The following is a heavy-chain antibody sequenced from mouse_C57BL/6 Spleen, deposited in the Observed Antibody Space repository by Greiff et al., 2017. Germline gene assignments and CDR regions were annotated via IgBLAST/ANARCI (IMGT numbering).Heavy chain of an antibody. CDR3: ARCLTVVAMPYAMDY. D-gene: IGHD1-1*01. CDR1: GYTFTSYW. Sequence: QVQLKQPGAELVRPGTSVKLSCKASGYTFTSYWMHWVKQRPGQGLEWIGVIDPSDSYTNYNQKFKGKATLTVDTSSSTAYMQLSSLTSEDSAVYYCARCLTVVAMPYAMDYWGQGTSVTVSS. J-gene: IGHJ4*01. CDR2: IDPSDSYT. V-gene: IGHV1-59*01.